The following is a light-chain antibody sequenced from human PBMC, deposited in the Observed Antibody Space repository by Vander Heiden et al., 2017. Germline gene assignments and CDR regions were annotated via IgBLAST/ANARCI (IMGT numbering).Light chain of an antibody. CDR1: YSGDKR. V-gene: IGLV3-21*02. Sequence: SYLLTQPPSVSVAPGQPARLTCGGNYSGDKRVHWYQLKPGQAPVLVVYDGSDRPSGIPERFSGSNSGNTATLTISRVEAGDEADYYCQVWDGISDHPNWVFGGGTKLTVL. CDR2: DGS. J-gene: IGLJ3*02. CDR3: QVWDGISDHPNWV.